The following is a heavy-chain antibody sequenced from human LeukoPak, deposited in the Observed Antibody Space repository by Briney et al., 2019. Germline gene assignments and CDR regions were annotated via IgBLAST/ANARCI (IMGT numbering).Heavy chain of an antibody. Sequence: PGGSLRLSCAASGFTVSSNYMTWVRQAPGKGLEWVSVIYSNNTTFYADSVKGRFTISRDKSKNTLYLQMNSLRADDTALYYCAKGYDYSNYGRSDYWGQGTLVTVSS. CDR1: GFTVSSNY. J-gene: IGHJ4*02. CDR2: IYSNNTT. D-gene: IGHD4-11*01. V-gene: IGHV3-53*05. CDR3: AKGYDYSNYGRSDY.